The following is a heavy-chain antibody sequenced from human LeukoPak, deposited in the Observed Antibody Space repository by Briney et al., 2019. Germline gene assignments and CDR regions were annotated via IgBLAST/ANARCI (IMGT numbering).Heavy chain of an antibody. CDR2: INPSGGST. CDR1: GYTFTGYY. J-gene: IGHJ4*02. CDR3: ARAVVVAAGFDY. Sequence: ASVKVSCKASGYTFTGYYMHWVRQAPGQGLEWMGIINPSGGSTSYAQKFQGRVTMTRDTSTSTVYMELSSLRSEDTAVYYCARAVVVAAGFDYWGQGTLVTVSS. D-gene: IGHD2-15*01. V-gene: IGHV1-46*01.